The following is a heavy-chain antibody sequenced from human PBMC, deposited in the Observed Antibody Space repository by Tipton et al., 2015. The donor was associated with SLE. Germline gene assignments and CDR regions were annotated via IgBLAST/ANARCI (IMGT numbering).Heavy chain of an antibody. Sequence: SLRLSCAASGFTVSSNYMSWVRQAPGKGLEWVSLIYSGGSTYYADSVKGRFTISRDNSKNTLYLQMNSLRAEDTAVYYCVRALGASYWGQGALVTVSS. CDR2: IYSGGST. V-gene: IGHV3-66*01. CDR3: VRALGASY. D-gene: IGHD4-17*01. J-gene: IGHJ4*02. CDR1: GFTVSSNY.